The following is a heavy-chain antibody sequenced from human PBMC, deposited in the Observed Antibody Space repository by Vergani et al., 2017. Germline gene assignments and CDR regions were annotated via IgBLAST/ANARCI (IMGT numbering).Heavy chain of an antibody. V-gene: IGHV1-46*01. Sequence: QVQLVQSGAEVKKPGASVKVSCKASGYTFTSYYMHWVRQAPGQGLEWMGIINPSGGSTSYAQKFQGRVTMTRDTSTSTVYMELSSLRSEVTAVYYCARAGQTGGWFDPWGQGTLVTVSS. D-gene: IGHD2-15*01. CDR2: INPSGGST. CDR1: GYTFTSYY. J-gene: IGHJ5*02. CDR3: ARAGQTGGWFDP.